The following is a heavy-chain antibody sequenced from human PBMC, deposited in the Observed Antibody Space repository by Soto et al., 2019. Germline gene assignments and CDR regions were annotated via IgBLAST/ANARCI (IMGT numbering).Heavy chain of an antibody. J-gene: IGHJ3*02. V-gene: IGHV1-69*13. CDR2: IIPIFGTA. Sequence: VEVCCEASGGSFSSYAISWVRQAPGQGLEWMGGIIPIFGTANYAQKFQGRVTITADESTSTAYMELSSLRSEDTAVYYCARTKSRVVVVAADRAVGAFDIWAQGTMVTVSS. D-gene: IGHD2-15*01. CDR1: GGSFSSYA. CDR3: ARTKSRVVVVAADRAVGAFDI.